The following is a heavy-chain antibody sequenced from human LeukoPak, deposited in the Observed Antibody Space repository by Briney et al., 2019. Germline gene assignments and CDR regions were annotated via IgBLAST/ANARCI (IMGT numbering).Heavy chain of an antibody. D-gene: IGHD3-3*01. V-gene: IGHV4-4*07. CDR1: GGSISSYY. CDR3: ARDPTIFGVVNTGDAFDI. Sequence: SETLSLTCTVSGGSISSYYWSWIRQPAGKGLEWIGRIYTSGRTNYNPSLKSRVTMSVDTSKNQFSLKLSSVTAADTAVYYCARDPTIFGVVNTGDAFDIWGQGTMVTVSS. CDR2: IYTSGRT. J-gene: IGHJ3*02.